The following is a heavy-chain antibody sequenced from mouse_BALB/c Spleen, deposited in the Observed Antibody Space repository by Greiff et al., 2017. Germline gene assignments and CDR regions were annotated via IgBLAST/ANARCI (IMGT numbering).Heavy chain of an antibody. CDR1: GYSITSDYA. CDR2: ISYSGST. V-gene: IGHV3-2*02. D-gene: IGHD1-1*01. J-gene: IGHJ3*01. Sequence: EVQRVESGPGLVKPSQSLSLTCTVTGYSITSDYAWNWIRQFPGNKLEWMGYISYSGSTSYNPSLKSRISITRDTSKNQFFLQLNSVTTEDTATYYCARRRTVVAEDWFAYWGQGTLVTVSA. CDR3: ARRRTVVAEDWFAY.